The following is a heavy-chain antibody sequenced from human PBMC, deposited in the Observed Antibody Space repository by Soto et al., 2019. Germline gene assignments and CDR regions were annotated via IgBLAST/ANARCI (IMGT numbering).Heavy chain of an antibody. CDR2: IGAAGDT. CDR1: GFTFNNDD. CDR3: VRGVLGPGDYYYGMDV. Sequence: GGSLRLSCTASGFTFNNDDMHWVRQATGKGLEWLSGIGAAGDTYYPGAVNGRFTISRDNARNSLYLQMNSLSAADTAVYYCVRGVLGPGDYYYGMDVWGQGTTVTVSS. J-gene: IGHJ6*02. V-gene: IGHV3-13*01. D-gene: IGHD2-8*02.